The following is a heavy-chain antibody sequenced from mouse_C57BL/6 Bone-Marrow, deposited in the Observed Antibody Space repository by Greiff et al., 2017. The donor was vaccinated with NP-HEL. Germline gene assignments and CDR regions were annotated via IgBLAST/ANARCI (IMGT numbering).Heavy chain of an antibody. CDR2: INPYNGGT. CDR1: GYTFTDYY. J-gene: IGHJ4*01. V-gene: IGHV1-19*01. CDR3: ARGNMDY. Sequence: DVKLQESGPVLVKPGASVKMSCKASGYTFTDYYMNWVKQSHGKSLEWIGVINPYNGGTSYNQKFKGKATLTVDKSSSTAYMELNSLTSEDSAVYYCARGNMDYWGQGTSVTVSS.